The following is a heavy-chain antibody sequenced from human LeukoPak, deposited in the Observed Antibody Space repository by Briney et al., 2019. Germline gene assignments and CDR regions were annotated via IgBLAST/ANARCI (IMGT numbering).Heavy chain of an antibody. D-gene: IGHD2-15*01. CDR2: IYYSGST. CDR3: ARGAVAATFDAFDI. CDR1: GGSISSSSYY. V-gene: IGHV4-39*07. Sequence: SETLSLTCTVSGGSISSSSYYWGWIRQPPGKGLEWIGSIYYSGSTYYNPSLKSRVTISVDTSKNQFSLKLSSVTAADTAVYYRARGAVAATFDAFDIWGQGTMVTVSS. J-gene: IGHJ3*02.